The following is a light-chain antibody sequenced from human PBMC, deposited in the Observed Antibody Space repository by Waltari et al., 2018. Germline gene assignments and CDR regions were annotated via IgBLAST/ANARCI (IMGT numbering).Light chain of an antibody. CDR3: QQYGSSPVT. V-gene: IGKV3-20*01. Sequence: EIVLTQSPGTLSLSPGEGATLSCRASQSVSSSYLAWYQQKPGQAPRLLIYGASSRATGIPDRFSGSGSGTDFTLTISRVEPEDFAVYYCQQYGSSPVTFGGGTKVEIK. J-gene: IGKJ4*01. CDR2: GAS. CDR1: QSVSSSY.